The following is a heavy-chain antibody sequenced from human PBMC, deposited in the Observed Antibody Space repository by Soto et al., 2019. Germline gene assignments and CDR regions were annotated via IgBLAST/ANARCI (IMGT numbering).Heavy chain of an antibody. D-gene: IGHD6-19*01. Sequence: QVQLQQWGADLLKPSETLSLTCAVYGETFSGYYWTWIRQPPGEGLEWIGEVNSSGDTNYNSSLKSRVTISTDTSKNQFSLKLTSVTAADTALYFCARATFRGQQVAGQPPTSQTLDYWGQGSLVTVSS. CDR1: GETFSGYY. CDR2: VNSSGDT. V-gene: IGHV4-34*01. J-gene: IGHJ4*02. CDR3: ARATFRGQQVAGQPPTSQTLDY.